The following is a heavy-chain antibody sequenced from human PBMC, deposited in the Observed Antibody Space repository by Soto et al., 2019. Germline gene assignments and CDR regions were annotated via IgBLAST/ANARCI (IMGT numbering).Heavy chain of an antibody. D-gene: IGHD3-3*01. CDR1: GFSLSTSGAA. J-gene: IGHJ5*02. Sequence: QINLIESGPTLVKPTQTLTLTCTFSGFSLSTSGAAVGWVRQPPGRALERLALIYWDGDKRYNASLGNRLTITKDTSTNQVVLTLTNVDPADTATYYCAHRATMTIFGLIIDNGIWFDPWGQGTRVIVSS. CDR3: AHRATMTIFGLIIDNGIWFDP. CDR2: IYWDGDK. V-gene: IGHV2-5*02.